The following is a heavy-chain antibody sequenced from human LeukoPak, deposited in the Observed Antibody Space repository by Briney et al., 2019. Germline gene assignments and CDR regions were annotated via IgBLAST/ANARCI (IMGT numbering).Heavy chain of an antibody. CDR1: GYTFITYG. CDR2: ITPYNGDT. D-gene: IGHD1-26*01. J-gene: IGHJ4*02. CDR3: ARVAGVSYNYFDS. Sequence: ASVKVSCKASGYTFITYGITWVRQAPGQGLAWMGWITPYNGDTNYAQNLQDRVTMTTDTSTSTAYMELRSLRSDDTAVYFCARVAGVSYNYFDSWGQGTLVTVSS. V-gene: IGHV1-18*01.